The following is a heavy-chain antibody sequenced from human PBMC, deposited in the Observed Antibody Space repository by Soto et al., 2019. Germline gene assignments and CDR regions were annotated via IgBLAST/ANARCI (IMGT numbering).Heavy chain of an antibody. V-gene: IGHV3-74*01. CDR3: ATVFDF. Sequence: EMQLVESGGGLVQPGGSLRLSCAASGFTLSGHWIHWVRQAPGKGLEWVSRIDINGRGTSYADSVKGRFTISPDNAKNKVYVQRNSRGGEDTDLPYGATVFDFWGQGTLVSASS. J-gene: IGHJ4*02. CDR2: IDINGRGT. CDR1: GFTLSGHW. D-gene: IGHD4-17*01.